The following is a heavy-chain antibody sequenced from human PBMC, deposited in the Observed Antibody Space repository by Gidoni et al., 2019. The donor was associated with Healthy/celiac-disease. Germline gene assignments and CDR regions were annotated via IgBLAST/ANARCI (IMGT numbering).Heavy chain of an antibody. CDR3: ARGGTAMVFDY. D-gene: IGHD5-18*01. V-gene: IGHV1-69*02. Sequence: QVQLVQSGAEVKKPGSSVKVSCKASGGTFSSYTISWVRQAPGQGLESMGRIIPILGIANYAQKFQGRVTITADKSTSTAYMELSSLRSEDTAVYYCARGGTAMVFDYWGQGTLVTVSS. CDR1: GGTFSSYT. J-gene: IGHJ4*02. CDR2: IIPILGIA.